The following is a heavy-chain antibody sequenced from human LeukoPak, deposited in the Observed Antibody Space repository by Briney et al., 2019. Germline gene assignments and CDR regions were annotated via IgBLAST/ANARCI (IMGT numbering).Heavy chain of an antibody. D-gene: IGHD3-10*01. J-gene: IGHJ3*02. CDR3: AKEADYYGSGSSYRNAFDI. CDR2: ISYDGSNK. Sequence: GGSLRLSCAASGFTFSSYGMHWVRQAPGKGLEWVAVISYDGSNKYYADSVKGRFTISRDNSKNTLYLQMNSLRAEDTAVYYCAKEADYYGSGSSYRNAFDIWGQGTMVTVSS. CDR1: GFTFSSYG. V-gene: IGHV3-30*18.